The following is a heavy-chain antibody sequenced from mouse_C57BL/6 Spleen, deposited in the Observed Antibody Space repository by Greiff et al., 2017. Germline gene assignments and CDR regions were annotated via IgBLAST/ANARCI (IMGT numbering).Heavy chain of an antibody. V-gene: IGHV1-53*01. J-gene: IGHJ2*01. CDR1: GYTFTSYW. D-gene: IGHD2-4*01. Sequence: QVQLQQPGPELVKPGASVKLSCKASGYTFTSYWMHWVKQRPGQGLEWIGNINPSNGGTNYNEKFKSKATLTVDKSSRTAYMLLSSLTSENSAVYYCASLGLGYYFDYWGQGTTLTVSS. CDR3: ASLGLGYYFDY. CDR2: INPSNGGT.